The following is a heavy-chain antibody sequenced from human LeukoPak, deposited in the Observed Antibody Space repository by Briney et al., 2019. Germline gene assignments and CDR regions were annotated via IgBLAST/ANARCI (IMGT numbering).Heavy chain of an antibody. Sequence: QSGGSLRLSCAPTTFTFSYYGMHWVRQAPGKGLEWVAFIQYDGSKKFYADSVRGRFTISRDNSKNTLYLQMTSLRLEDTAVYFCAKELDVIAEPPTKFYFDHWGQGTLVSVSS. CDR3: AKELDVIAEPPTKFYFDH. J-gene: IGHJ4*02. CDR2: IQYDGSKK. V-gene: IGHV3-30*02. D-gene: IGHD2-2*03. CDR1: TFTFSYYG.